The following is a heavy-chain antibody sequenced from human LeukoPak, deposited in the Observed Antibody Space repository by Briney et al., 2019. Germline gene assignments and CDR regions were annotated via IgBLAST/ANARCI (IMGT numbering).Heavy chain of an antibody. CDR2: ISAYNGNT. V-gene: IGHV1-18*01. CDR3: ARARFVDIVATTPLDY. Sequence: ASVKVSCKASGYTFTSYGISWVRQAPGQGLEWMGWISAYNGNTSYAQKLQGRVTMTTDTSTSTAYMELRSLRSDDTAVYYCARARFVDIVATTPLDYWGQGTLVTVSS. D-gene: IGHD5-12*01. J-gene: IGHJ4*02. CDR1: GYTFTSYG.